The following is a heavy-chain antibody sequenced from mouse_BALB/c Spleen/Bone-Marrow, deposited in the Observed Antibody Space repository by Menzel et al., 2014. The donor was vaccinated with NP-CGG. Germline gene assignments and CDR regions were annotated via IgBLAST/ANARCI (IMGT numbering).Heavy chain of an antibody. Sequence: DLVKPGASVKLSCKASGYTFTSFWINWIKQRPGQGLEWIGRIAPGTGTTYYNGMFKGKATLTVDTSSSTAYIQLSGLSSEDSAVYFCARYDYAMDYWGQGTSVTVSS. CDR1: GYTFTSFW. J-gene: IGHJ4*01. CDR3: ARYDYAMDY. V-gene: IGHV1S41*01. CDR2: IAPGTGTT. D-gene: IGHD2-3*01.